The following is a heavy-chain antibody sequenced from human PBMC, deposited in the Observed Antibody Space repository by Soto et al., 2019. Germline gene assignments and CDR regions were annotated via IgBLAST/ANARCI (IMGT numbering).Heavy chain of an antibody. CDR3: ASGGNWFDP. V-gene: IGHV4-59*01. CDR2: MYYNGNI. Sequence: LSLTCNVSGGSISNYYWTWVRQSPEKGLEWIGYMYYNGNINYNPSLKSRVTISIDTSKNQFSLTLKSVTAADTAVYYCASGGNWFDPWGQGVLVTVSS. CDR1: GGSISNYY. D-gene: IGHD3-16*01. J-gene: IGHJ5*02.